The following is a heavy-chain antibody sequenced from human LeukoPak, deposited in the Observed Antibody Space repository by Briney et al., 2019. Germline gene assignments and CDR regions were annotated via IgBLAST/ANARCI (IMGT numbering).Heavy chain of an antibody. V-gene: IGHV3-53*01. J-gene: IGHJ4*02. D-gene: IGHD4/OR15-4a*01. CDR3: ARDDYGRTFDY. CDR2: IYSGGST. CDR1: GFTVSSNY. Sequence: GGSLRLSCAASGFTVSSNYMSWVRQAPGKGLEWVSVIYSGGSTYYADSVKGRFTISRDNAKNSLYLQMNSLRAEDTAVYYCARDDYGRTFDYWGQGTLVTVSS.